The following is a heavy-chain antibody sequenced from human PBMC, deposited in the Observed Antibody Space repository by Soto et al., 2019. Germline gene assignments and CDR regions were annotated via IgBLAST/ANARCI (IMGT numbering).Heavy chain of an antibody. CDR3: SGTTSTDWFDP. D-gene: IGHD1-1*01. V-gene: IGHV3-74*01. Sequence: GGSLRLSCAASGFTFSSYWMHWVRQTPEKGLVWVSHIDSHGSYTTYADSVKGRFTISRDNAKNTLYLQMNSLRAEDTAVYYCSGTTSTDWFDPWGQGTLVTVSS. CDR2: IDSHGSYT. CDR1: GFTFSSYW. J-gene: IGHJ5*02.